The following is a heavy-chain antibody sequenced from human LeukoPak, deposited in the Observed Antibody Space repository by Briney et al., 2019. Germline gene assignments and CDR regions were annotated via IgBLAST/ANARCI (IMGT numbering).Heavy chain of an antibody. CDR2: IYYSGST. CDR1: GGSISSSSYY. V-gene: IGHV4-39*07. CDR3: ARDFGYSSSWYAY. Sequence: SETLSLTCTVSGGSISSSSYYWGWIRQPPGKGLEWIGSIYYSGSTYYNPSLKSRVTISVDTSKNQFSLKLSSVTAADTAVYYCARDFGYSSSWYAYWGQGTLVTVSS. D-gene: IGHD6-13*01. J-gene: IGHJ4*02.